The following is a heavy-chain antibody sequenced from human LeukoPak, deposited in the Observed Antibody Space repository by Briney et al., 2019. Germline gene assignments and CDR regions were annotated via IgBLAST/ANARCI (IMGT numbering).Heavy chain of an antibody. D-gene: IGHD3-22*01. CDR1: GGSISGYY. CDR2: ISFTGNT. J-gene: IGHJ4*02. CDR3: ARSPPGWYYDNSGQYYFDT. Sequence: SETLSLTCTVSGGSISGYYWSWIRQSPGKRLEWIAYISFTGNTNYNPSLKSRVTISLDTSKTRFSLTLSSLTAADTAVYYCARSPPGWYYDNSGQYYFDTWGRGALVTVSS. V-gene: IGHV4-59*08.